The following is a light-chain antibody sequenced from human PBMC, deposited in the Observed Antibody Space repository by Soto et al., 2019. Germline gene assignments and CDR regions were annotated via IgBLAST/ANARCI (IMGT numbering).Light chain of an antibody. J-gene: IGKJ2*01. CDR1: QGISSY. CDR3: QQLNSYLT. CDR2: AAS. Sequence: DIQLTQSPSFLSASVGDRVTITCRASQGISSYLAWYQQVPGKAPKLLIYAASTLESGVPSRFSGSGFGTEFTLTISSLQPEDFGTYYCQQLNSYLTFGQGTKLEIK. V-gene: IGKV1-9*01.